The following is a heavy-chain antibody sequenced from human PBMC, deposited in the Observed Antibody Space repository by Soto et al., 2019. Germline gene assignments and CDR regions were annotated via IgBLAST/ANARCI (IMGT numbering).Heavy chain of an antibody. CDR2: ISSSSSVI. CDR3: ARDLSWGSNWYYYMDV. J-gene: IGHJ6*03. V-gene: IGHV3-48*01. D-gene: IGHD7-27*01. Sequence: EVQLVASGGGLVQPGGSLRLSRATSGFILSDCAMNWVRQAPGKGLEWVSYISSSSSVIDYADSVKGRFTVSRDNARNSLYLQMNSLRAEDTAVYYCARDLSWGSNWYYYMDVWGKGTTVTVSS. CDR1: GFILSDCA.